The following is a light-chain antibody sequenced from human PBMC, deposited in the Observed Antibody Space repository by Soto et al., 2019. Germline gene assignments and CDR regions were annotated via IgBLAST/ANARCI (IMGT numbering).Light chain of an antibody. CDR1: SSNIGSNT. V-gene: IGLV1-44*01. CDR2: TNN. CDR3: AAWDDSLNGVV. Sequence: QTVVTQPPSASGTPGQRVTISCSGSSSNIGSNTVNWYQQLPGTAPKLLIYTNNQRPSGVPDRFSGSKSATSASLAISGLQSEDEADYYCAAWDDSLNGVVFGGGTKLTVL. J-gene: IGLJ2*01.